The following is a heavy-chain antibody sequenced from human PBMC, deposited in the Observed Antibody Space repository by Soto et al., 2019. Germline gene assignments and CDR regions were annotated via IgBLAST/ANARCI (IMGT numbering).Heavy chain of an antibody. Sequence: QVQLVESGGGVVQPGRSLRLSCAASGFTFSSYGMHWVRQAPGKGLEWVAVIWYDGSNKYYADSVKGRFTISRDNSKNTLYLQMNSLRAEDTAVYYCARGSSSLSPYPDGMDVWGQGTTVTVSS. CDR3: ARGSSSLSPYPDGMDV. J-gene: IGHJ6*02. CDR1: GFTFSSYG. CDR2: IWYDGSNK. D-gene: IGHD6-13*01. V-gene: IGHV3-33*01.